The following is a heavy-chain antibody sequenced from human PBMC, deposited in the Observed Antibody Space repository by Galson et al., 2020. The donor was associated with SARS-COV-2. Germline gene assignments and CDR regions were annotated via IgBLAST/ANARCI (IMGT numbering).Heavy chain of an antibody. J-gene: IGHJ4*02. CDR2: IYWADDK. CDR1: GFSLSTSGVG. D-gene: IGHD4-17*01. V-gene: IGHV2-5*02. CDR3: AHTLWGYGDQYYVDC. Sequence: SGPTLVKPTQTLTLTCTFSGFSLSTSGVGVGWIRQPPGKALEWLALIYWADDKRYSPSLQSRLTITKDTSKNQVVLTMTNMDPVDTATYYCAHTLWGYGDQYYVDCWCQGTLVTVSA.